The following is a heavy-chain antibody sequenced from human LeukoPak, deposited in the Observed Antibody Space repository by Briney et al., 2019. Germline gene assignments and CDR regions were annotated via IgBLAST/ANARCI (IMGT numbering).Heavy chain of an antibody. CDR1: GGSISSSSYY. V-gene: IGHV4-39*07. Sequence: SETLSLTCTVSGGSISSSSYYWGWIRQPPGKGLEWIGSIYYSGSTYYNPSLKSRVTISVDTSKNQFSLKLSSVTAADTAVYYCARGGLRYFDWSINWFDPWGQGTLVTVSS. CDR2: IYYSGST. J-gene: IGHJ5*02. CDR3: ARGGLRYFDWSINWFDP. D-gene: IGHD3-9*01.